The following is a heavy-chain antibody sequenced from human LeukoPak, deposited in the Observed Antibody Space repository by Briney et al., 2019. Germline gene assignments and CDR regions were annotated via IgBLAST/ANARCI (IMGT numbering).Heavy chain of an antibody. CDR1: GFTFSGSW. Sequence: RAGGSLRPSCAVSGFTFSGSWMSWSRQAPGKGLEWVASINSDGSEGYYADVVKGRFTISRDNAKNSLYLQINSLRAEDTAVYYCARSSYSSSSSVWGQGTMVTVSS. J-gene: IGHJ3*01. CDR3: ARSSYSSSSSV. CDR2: INSDGSEG. V-gene: IGHV3-7*03. D-gene: IGHD6-6*01.